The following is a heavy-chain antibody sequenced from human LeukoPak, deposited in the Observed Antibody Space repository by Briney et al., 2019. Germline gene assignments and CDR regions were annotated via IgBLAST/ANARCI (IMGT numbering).Heavy chain of an antibody. Sequence: GGSLRLSCAASGFTFSSYGMHWVRQAPGKGLEWVAVISYDGSNKYYADSVKGRFTISRDNSKNTLYLQMNSLRAEDTAVYYCARPTTMIVVRHAFDIWGQGTMVTVSS. CDR3: ARPTTMIVVRHAFDI. CDR2: ISYDGSNK. D-gene: IGHD3-22*01. CDR1: GFTFSSYG. J-gene: IGHJ3*02. V-gene: IGHV3-30*03.